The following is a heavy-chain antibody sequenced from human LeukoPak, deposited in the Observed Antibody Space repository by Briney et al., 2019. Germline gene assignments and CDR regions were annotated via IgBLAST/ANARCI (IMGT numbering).Heavy chain of an antibody. J-gene: IGHJ4*02. V-gene: IGHV3-7*01. CDR3: TTNTGDD. D-gene: IGHD2-8*02. Sequence: GGSLRLSCAASGFSFSIFWMTWVRQAPGKGLEWVANIKPDGTEKSYVDSVKGRFTISRDNAKNSLYLEMNSLRAEDTALYYCTTNTGDDWGQETLVTVSS. CDR2: IKPDGTEK. CDR1: GFSFSIFW.